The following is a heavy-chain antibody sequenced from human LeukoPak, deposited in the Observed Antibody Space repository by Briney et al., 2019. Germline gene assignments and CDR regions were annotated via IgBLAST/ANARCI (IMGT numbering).Heavy chain of an antibody. V-gene: IGHV3-13*01. D-gene: IGHD5-12*01. Sequence: GGSLRLSCAASGFTFRTYDFPWVRQVKGIGLEWVSGIGTAGDTYYAGSVKGRFTISRENAKNSLYLQMNSLRAGDTAVYHCVRVAWLDYHGMDVWDQGTTVTVSS. J-gene: IGHJ6*02. CDR1: GFTFRTYD. CDR3: VRVAWLDYHGMDV. CDR2: IGTAGDT.